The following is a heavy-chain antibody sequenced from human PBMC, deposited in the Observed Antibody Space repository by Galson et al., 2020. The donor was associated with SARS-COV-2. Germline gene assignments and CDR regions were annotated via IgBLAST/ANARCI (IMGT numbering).Heavy chain of an antibody. Sequence: ASVKVSCKVSGYTITELSMHWVRQAPGKGLEWMGGFDPEDGETIYAQKFQGRVTMTEDTSTDAAYMELSSLRSEDTAVYYCATAPVVVREDWFDPWGQGTLVTVSS. CDR2: FDPEDGET. V-gene: IGHV1-24*01. CDR3: ATAPVVVREDWFDP. J-gene: IGHJ5*02. D-gene: IGHD2-2*01. CDR1: GYTITELS.